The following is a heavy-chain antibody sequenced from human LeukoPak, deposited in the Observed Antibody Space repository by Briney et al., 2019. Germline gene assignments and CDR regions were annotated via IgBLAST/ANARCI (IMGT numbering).Heavy chain of an antibody. CDR2: IYTSGST. V-gene: IGHV4-4*07. CDR1: GASITSYY. CDR3: ARVPVDFWSGYYSGWFDP. J-gene: IGHJ5*02. D-gene: IGHD3-3*01. Sequence: SETLSLTCTVSGASITSYYWTWIRQPAGKGLEWLGRIYTSGSTNYNPSLKSRVTISVDTSKNQFSLKLSSVTAADTAVYYCARVPVDFWSGYYSGWFDPWGQGTLVTVSS.